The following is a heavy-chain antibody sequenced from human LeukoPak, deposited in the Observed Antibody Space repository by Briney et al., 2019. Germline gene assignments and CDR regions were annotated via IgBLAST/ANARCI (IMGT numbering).Heavy chain of an antibody. CDR2: IRGRDGNT. CDR3: AKVETSGGSNCYALDY. J-gene: IGHJ4*02. CDR1: GFTFSSYA. Sequence: GSLRLSCAASGFTFSSYAMNWVRQAPGKGLEWVSAIRGRDGNTYDADSVMASFTISRDDPQNALYVQMNSLSAEDTAVYYCAKVETSGGSNCYALDYWGQGTLVTVSS. D-gene: IGHD2-2*01. V-gene: IGHV3-23*01.